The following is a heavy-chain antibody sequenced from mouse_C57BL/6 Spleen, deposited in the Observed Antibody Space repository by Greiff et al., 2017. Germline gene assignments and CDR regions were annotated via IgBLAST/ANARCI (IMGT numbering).Heavy chain of an antibody. J-gene: IGHJ3*01. CDR2: ISDGGSYT. CDR1: GFTFSSYA. CDR3: ARDPYGNYAWFAY. D-gene: IGHD2-1*01. Sequence: EVQRVESGGGLVKPGGSLKLSCAASGFTFSSYAMSWVRQTPEKRLEWVATISDGGSYTYYPDNVKGRFTISRDNAKNNLYLQMSHLKSEDTAMYYCARDPYGNYAWFAYWGQGTLVTVSA. V-gene: IGHV5-4*01.